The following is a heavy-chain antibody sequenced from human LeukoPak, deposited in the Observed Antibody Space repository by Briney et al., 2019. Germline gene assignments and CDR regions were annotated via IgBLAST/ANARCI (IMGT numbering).Heavy chain of an antibody. CDR2: IKSKTDGGTT. Sequence: GGSLRLSCAASGFTFSNAWMSWVRQAPGKGLEWVGRIKSKTDGGTTDYAAPVKGRFTISRDDSKNTLYLQMNSLRAEDTAVYYCARDSSGYYAFDYWGQGTLVTVSS. V-gene: IGHV3-15*01. D-gene: IGHD3-22*01. J-gene: IGHJ4*02. CDR3: ARDSSGYYAFDY. CDR1: GFTFSNAW.